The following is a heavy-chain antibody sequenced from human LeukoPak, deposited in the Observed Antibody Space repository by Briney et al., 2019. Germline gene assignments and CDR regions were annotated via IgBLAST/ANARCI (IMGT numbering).Heavy chain of an antibody. V-gene: IGHV4-59*01. Sequence: PSETLSLTCTVSGGSISSYYWSWIRQPPGKGLEWIGYIYYSGSTNYNPSLKSRVTISVDTSKNQFSLKLSSVTAADTAVYYCASTPEIYYSGGSCYSGWGWFDPWGQGTLVTVSS. J-gene: IGHJ5*02. CDR3: ASTPEIYYSGGSCYSGWGWFDP. D-gene: IGHD2-15*01. CDR1: GGSISSYY. CDR2: IYYSGST.